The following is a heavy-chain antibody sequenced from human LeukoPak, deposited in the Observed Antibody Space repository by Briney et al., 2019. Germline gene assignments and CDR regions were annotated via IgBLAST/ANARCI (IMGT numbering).Heavy chain of an antibody. V-gene: IGHV3-23*01. Sequence: GGSLRLSCAVSGFTFGNYAMNWVRQAPGKGLEWVSVISGSGGSTDYADSVKGRFTISRDNSKNTLYLQLNRLSAADPAVYYCAKPTLSWLPTAAFHIWGQGTMLTVSS. D-gene: IGHD5-12*01. CDR2: ISGSGGST. CDR1: GFTFGNYA. CDR3: AKPTLSWLPTAAFHI. J-gene: IGHJ3*02.